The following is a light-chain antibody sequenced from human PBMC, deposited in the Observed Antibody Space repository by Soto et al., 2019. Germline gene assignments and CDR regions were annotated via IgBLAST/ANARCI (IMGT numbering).Light chain of an antibody. V-gene: IGLV2-14*01. CDR3: SSYTTSSTYV. Sequence: QSALAQPASVSGSPTQSITISCTGSSSDIGVYKSVSWYQQLPGKAPQLIIYEVSDRPSGVSHRLSGSKSGNTASLTXTGLQAEDEADYYCSSYTTSSTYVFVTGTKVTVL. CDR2: EVS. CDR1: SSDIGVYKS. J-gene: IGLJ1*01.